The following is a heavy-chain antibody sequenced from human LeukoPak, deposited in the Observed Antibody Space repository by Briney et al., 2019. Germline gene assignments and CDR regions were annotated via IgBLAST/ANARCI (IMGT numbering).Heavy chain of an antibody. CDR3: VRDMIAAAGAGG. CDR2: INPNSGGT. Sequence: ASVNVSGKASGYTFTDYSMHWVRQAPGQGLEWMGWINPNSGGTDYAQKFQGRVTMTRVTSISTAYLEVTRLTSDDTAVYFCVRDMIAAAGAGGWGQGTLVTVSS. CDR1: GYTFTDYS. V-gene: IGHV1-2*02. J-gene: IGHJ4*02. D-gene: IGHD6-13*01.